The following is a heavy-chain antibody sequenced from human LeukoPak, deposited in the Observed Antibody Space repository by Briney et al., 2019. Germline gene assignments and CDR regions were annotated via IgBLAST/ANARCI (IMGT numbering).Heavy chain of an antibody. CDR1: GYSFTSNW. CDR2: IYPSDSDT. J-gene: IGHJ4*02. D-gene: IGHD3-3*01. V-gene: IGHV5-51*01. CDR3: ARHKRSLPYDF. Sequence: GESLKISCKGSGYSFTSNWIGWVRQMPGRGLEWMGIIYPSDSDTRYSPSFQGQVTISADKSINTAYLQWSSLKASDTAMYYCARHKRSLPYDFWGQGTLVTVSS.